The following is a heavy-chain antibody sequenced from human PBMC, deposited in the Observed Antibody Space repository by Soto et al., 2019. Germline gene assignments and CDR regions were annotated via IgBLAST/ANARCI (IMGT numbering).Heavy chain of an antibody. CDR3: STWGLSGGYWYIDL. CDR1: GFTFSTYW. V-gene: IGHV3-7*01. Sequence: EVQLVESGGGLVQPGGSLRLSCAASGFTFSTYWLSWVRQAPGKGLEWVANINEDGSTKYYGESVKGRFTISRDNAKNSLYLQMNSLRGEDTAVYYCSTWGLSGGYWYIDLWGRGTLVTVSS. J-gene: IGHJ2*01. D-gene: IGHD2-15*01. CDR2: INEDGSTK.